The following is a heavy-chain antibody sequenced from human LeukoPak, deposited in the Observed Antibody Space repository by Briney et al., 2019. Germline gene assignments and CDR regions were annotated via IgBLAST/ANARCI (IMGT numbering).Heavy chain of an antibody. D-gene: IGHD1-20*01. CDR2: IKSKTDGGTT. J-gene: IGHJ4*02. CDR1: GFTFSNAW. V-gene: IGHV3-15*01. CDR3: TTGGGNWNDPSDY. Sequence: PEGSLRLSCAASGFTFSNAWMSWVRQAPGKGLEWVGRIKSKTDGGTTDYAAPVKGRFTISRDDSKNTLYLQMNSLKTEDTAVYYCTTGGGNWNDPSDYWGQGTLVTVSS.